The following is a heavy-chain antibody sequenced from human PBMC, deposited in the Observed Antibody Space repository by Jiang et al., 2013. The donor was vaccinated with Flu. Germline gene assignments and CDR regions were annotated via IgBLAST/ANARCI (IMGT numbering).Heavy chain of an antibody. Sequence: GKGLEWMGIIYPGDSDTRYSPSFQGQVTISADKSISTAYLQWSSLKASDTAMYYCARRDSSSWYLWGQGTLVTVSS. CDR2: IYPGDSDT. CDR3: ARRDSSSWYL. V-gene: IGHV5-51*01. J-gene: IGHJ5*02. D-gene: IGHD6-13*01.